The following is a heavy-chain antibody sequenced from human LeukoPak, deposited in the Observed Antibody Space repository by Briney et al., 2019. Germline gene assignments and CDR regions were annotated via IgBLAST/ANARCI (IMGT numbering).Heavy chain of an antibody. CDR1: GGSISSYC. CDR3: ARGGHRKVGVDY. Sequence: PSETLSLTCTVSGGSISSYCWSWIRQPPGKGLEWIGYIYYSGSTNYNPSLKSRVTISVDTSKNQFSLKLSSVTAADTAVYYCARGGHRKVGVDYWGQGTLVTVSS. V-gene: IGHV4-59*01. D-gene: IGHD1-26*01. J-gene: IGHJ4*02. CDR2: IYYSGST.